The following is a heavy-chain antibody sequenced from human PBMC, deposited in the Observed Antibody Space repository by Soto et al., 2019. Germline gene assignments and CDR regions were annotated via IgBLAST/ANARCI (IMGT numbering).Heavy chain of an antibody. CDR1: VDSVSSNSAT. Sequence: SQTLSLTCALSVDSVSSNSATWNWIRQSPSRGLEWLGRTYYRSKWYSDYSVSVKSRITINPDTSKNQFSLQLNSVTPEDTAVYYCARGGNNWFDPWGQGTLVTVSS. CDR2: TYYRSKWYS. J-gene: IGHJ5*02. D-gene: IGHD3-16*01. CDR3: ARGGNNWFDP. V-gene: IGHV6-1*01.